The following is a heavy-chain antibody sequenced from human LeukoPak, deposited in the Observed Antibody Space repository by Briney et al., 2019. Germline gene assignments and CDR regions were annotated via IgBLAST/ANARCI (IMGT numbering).Heavy chain of an antibody. CDR2: IYDSGST. CDR1: GGSISSGDYY. Sequence: SETLSLTCTVSGGSISSGDYYWSWIRQPPGKGLEWIGYIYDSGSTYYNPSLKSRVTISVDTSKNQFSLKLSSVTAADTAVYYCARLCSSTSCFGTFDYWGQGTLVTASS. CDR3: ARLCSSTSCFGTFDY. V-gene: IGHV4-30-4*01. D-gene: IGHD2-2*01. J-gene: IGHJ4*02.